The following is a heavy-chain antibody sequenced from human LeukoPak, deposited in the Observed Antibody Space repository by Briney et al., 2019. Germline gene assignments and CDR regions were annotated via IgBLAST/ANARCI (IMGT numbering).Heavy chain of an antibody. J-gene: IGHJ5*02. CDR1: KFIFIDSP. CDR3: ARDPLSPEP. CDR2: ISPNGTSK. Sequence: GGSLRLSCVASKFIFIDSPMHWVRQPPGKGLQWVAVISPNGTSKYYADSVKGRFTISRDNSKDTLFLQMESLRIEDTAVYYCARDPLSPEPWGQGTLVTVSS. V-gene: IGHV3-30-3*01.